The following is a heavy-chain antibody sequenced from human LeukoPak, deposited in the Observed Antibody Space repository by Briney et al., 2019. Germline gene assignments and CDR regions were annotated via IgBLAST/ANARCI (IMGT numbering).Heavy chain of an antibody. Sequence: GGSLRLSCSASGFPFNDYSLNWVRQAPGEGLEWISYIGISSGNTKYAASVKGRFTISGDNAKNSLYLQMNNLRVEDTAVYYCARDHNYAFDNWGQGTLVTVSS. D-gene: IGHD1-1*01. J-gene: IGHJ4*02. CDR1: GFPFNDYS. CDR3: ARDHNYAFDN. V-gene: IGHV3-48*04. CDR2: IGISSGNT.